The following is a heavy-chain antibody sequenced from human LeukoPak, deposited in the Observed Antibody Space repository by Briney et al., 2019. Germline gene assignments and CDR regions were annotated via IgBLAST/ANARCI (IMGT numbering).Heavy chain of an antibody. D-gene: IGHD4-17*01. CDR1: GFTFSNYA. J-gene: IGHJ5*02. CDR3: AKESTVTPGNVNWFDP. CDR2: LSGSGGST. Sequence: PGGSLRLSCAASGFTFSNYATTWVRQAPGKGLEWVSTLSGSGGSTYFADSVKGRFTISRDNSKNRLYPKMNSLRAEDTGVYYCAKESTVTPGNVNWFDPWGQGTLVTVSS. V-gene: IGHV3-23*01.